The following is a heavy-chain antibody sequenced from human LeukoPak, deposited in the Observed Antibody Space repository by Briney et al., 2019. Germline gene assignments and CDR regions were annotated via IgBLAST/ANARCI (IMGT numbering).Heavy chain of an antibody. CDR1: GYTFTVYY. D-gene: IGHD3-10*01. CDR3: ARFLMVRGVIPSEGYYYGMDV. CDR2: INPNSGGT. V-gene: IGHV1-2*06. Sequence: ASVNVSCKASGYTFTVYYMHWVRQAPGQGLEWMGRINPNSGGTNYAQKFQGRVTMTRDTSISTAYMELSRLRSDDTAVYYCARFLMVRGVIPSEGYYYGMDVWGQGTTVTVSS. J-gene: IGHJ6*02.